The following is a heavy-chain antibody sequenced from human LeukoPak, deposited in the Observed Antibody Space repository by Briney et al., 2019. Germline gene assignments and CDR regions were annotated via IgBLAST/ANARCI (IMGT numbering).Heavy chain of an antibody. V-gene: IGHV3-33*06. J-gene: IGHJ4*02. D-gene: IGHD6-13*01. CDR3: AKDSGIAVAGKDY. Sequence: GGSLRLSCAASGFTSSNYGMHWVRQAPGKGLEWVADIWYDGTNKYYADSVKGRFTISRDNSRKTLYLQMNGLRAEDTALYYCAKDSGIAVAGKDYWGQGTLVTVSS. CDR1: GFTSSNYG. CDR2: IWYDGTNK.